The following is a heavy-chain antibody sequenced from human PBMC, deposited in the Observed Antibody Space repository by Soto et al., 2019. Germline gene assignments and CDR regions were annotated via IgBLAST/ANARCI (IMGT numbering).Heavy chain of an antibody. D-gene: IGHD1-26*01. Sequence: QVQLVESGGGVVQPGRSLRLSCAASGFTFSSYAMHWVRQAPGKGLEWVAVLSYDGSNKYYADSVKGRFTISRDNSKNALEMQMNRLRAEDTAVDDCARGEEWELLPPRSLDYWGQGTLVTVSS. J-gene: IGHJ4*02. V-gene: IGHV3-30-3*01. CDR3: ARGEEWELLPPRSLDY. CDR1: GFTFSSYA. CDR2: LSYDGSNK.